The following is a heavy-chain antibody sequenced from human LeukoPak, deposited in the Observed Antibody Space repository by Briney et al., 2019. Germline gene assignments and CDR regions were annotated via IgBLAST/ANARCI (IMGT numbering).Heavy chain of an antibody. Sequence: NPGGSLRLSCAASGFTFSSYSMNWVRQAPGKGLEWVSSISSSSSYIYYTDSVKGRFTISRDNAKNTLHLQMNSLRVEDTAVYYCVRDHSYHFYGMDVWGQGTTVTVSS. CDR3: VRDHSYHFYGMDV. V-gene: IGHV3-21*01. CDR2: ISSSSSYI. J-gene: IGHJ6*02. CDR1: GFTFSSYS.